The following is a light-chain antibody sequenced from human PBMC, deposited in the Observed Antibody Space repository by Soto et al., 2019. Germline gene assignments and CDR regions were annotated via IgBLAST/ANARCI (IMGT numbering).Light chain of an antibody. CDR1: TSDVGDYNL. J-gene: IGLJ1*01. CDR3: SSYTSSNTLYV. V-gene: IGLV2-14*01. CDR2: DVS. Sequence: QSALTQPASVSGSPGQSIAISCTGTTSDVGDYNLVSWYQQHPGKAPKLMIYDVSNRPSGISDRFSASKSCNTASLTISGLQAEDEADYYCSSYTSSNTLYVFGTGTKVTVL.